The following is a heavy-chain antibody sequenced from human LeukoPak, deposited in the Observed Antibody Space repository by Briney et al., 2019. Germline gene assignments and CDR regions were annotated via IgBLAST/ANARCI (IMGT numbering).Heavy chain of an antibody. V-gene: IGHV1-18*01. CDR1: GYTFTSYG. CDR3: ARTVWGSYRYPGPNFDY. D-gene: IGHD3-16*02. CDR2: ISAYNGNT. J-gene: IGHJ4*02. Sequence: GASVKVSCKASGYTFTSYGISWVRQAPGRGLEWMGWISAYNGNTNYAQKLQGRVTMTTDTSTSTAYMELRSLRSDDTAVYYCARTVWGSYRYPGPNFDYWGQGTLVTVSS.